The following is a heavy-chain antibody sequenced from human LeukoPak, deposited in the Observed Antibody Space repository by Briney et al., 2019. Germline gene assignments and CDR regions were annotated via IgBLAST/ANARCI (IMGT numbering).Heavy chain of an antibody. CDR3: ARGGQQLVWFDS. CDR2: IYPYTGNT. Sequence: ASVKVSCKASGYTFINYGISWVRQAPGQGLEWMGWIYPYTGNTNYAQMVQGGVTMTTDTSTRTAYMELTSLTSDDTAVYYCARGGQQLVWFDSWGQGTLVTVSS. CDR1: GYTFINYG. V-gene: IGHV1-18*01. J-gene: IGHJ5*01. D-gene: IGHD6-13*01.